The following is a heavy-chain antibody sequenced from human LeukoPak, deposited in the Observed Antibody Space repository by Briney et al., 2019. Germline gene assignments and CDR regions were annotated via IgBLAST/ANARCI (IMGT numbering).Heavy chain of an antibody. V-gene: IGHV3-66*01. Sequence: GGSLRLSCAASGFTVSSNYMSWVRQAPGKGLEWVSVIYSGGSTYYADSVKGRFTISRDNSKNTLYLQMNSLRAEDTAVYYCARGISSWYQNYWGQGTPVTVSS. J-gene: IGHJ4*02. D-gene: IGHD6-13*01. CDR2: IYSGGST. CDR3: ARGISSWYQNY. CDR1: GFTVSSNY.